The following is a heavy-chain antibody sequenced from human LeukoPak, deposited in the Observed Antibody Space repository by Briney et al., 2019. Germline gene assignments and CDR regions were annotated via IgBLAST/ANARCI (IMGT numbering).Heavy chain of an antibody. CDR3: AREMRYLRYFDWLVWFDP. Sequence: LAGGSLRLSCAASGFTFSSYGMHWVRQAPGKGLEGVAVIWYDGSNKYYADSVKGRFTISRDNSKNTLYLQMNSLRAEDTAVYYCAREMRYLRYFDWLVWFDPWGQGTLVTVSS. CDR1: GFTFSSYG. V-gene: IGHV3-33*01. D-gene: IGHD3-9*01. CDR2: IWYDGSNK. J-gene: IGHJ5*02.